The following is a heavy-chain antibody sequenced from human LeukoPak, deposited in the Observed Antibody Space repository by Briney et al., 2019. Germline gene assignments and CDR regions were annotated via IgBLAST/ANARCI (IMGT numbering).Heavy chain of an antibody. CDR3: ARDWSRGIAAAGTGPLDY. Sequence: PGGSLRLSCAASGFTFSSYEMNWVRQAPGKGLEWVSYISSSGSTIYYADSVKGRFTISRDNSKNTLYLQMNSLRAEDTAVYYCARDWSRGIAAAGTGPLDYWGQGTLVTVSS. CDR2: ISSSGSTI. CDR1: GFTFSSYE. J-gene: IGHJ4*02. V-gene: IGHV3-48*03. D-gene: IGHD6-13*01.